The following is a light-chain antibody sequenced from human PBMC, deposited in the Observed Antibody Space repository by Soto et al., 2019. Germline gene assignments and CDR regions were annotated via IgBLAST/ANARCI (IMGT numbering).Light chain of an antibody. CDR2: DAS. CDR1: QSVGYW. J-gene: IGKJ1*01. V-gene: IGKV1-5*01. Sequence: IQMTQSPSTLSASVGDRVPITCRASQSVGYWLAWYQHKPGKAPQFLIYDASKLHDGVPSSFSGSGSGTEFTLTISGLQPDDFASYYCQQDYSSWTFGEGNKVEV. CDR3: QQDYSSWT.